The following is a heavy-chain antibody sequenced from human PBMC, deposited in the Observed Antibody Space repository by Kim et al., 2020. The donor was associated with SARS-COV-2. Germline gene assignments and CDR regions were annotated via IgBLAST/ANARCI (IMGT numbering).Heavy chain of an antibody. D-gene: IGHD3-22*01. CDR3: ARDGYYYDHSGYSVDFQH. CDR2: INAGNGNT. CDR1: GYTFTNYA. Sequence: ASVKVSCKASGYTFTNYAMHWVRQAPGQRLEWMGWINAGNGNTKYSQKFQGRVTITRDTSASTAYMELSSLRSEDTAVYFCARDGYYYDHSGYSVDFQHWGQGTQVTVSS. J-gene: IGHJ1*01. V-gene: IGHV1-3*01.